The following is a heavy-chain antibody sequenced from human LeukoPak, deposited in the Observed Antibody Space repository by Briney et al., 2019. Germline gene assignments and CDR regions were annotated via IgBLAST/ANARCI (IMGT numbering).Heavy chain of an antibody. CDR2: IYYSGST. J-gene: IGHJ4*02. V-gene: IGHV4-61*08. Sequence: SQTLSLTCTVSGGSISSGDYYWSWIRQPPGKGLEWIGYIYYSGSTNYNPSLKSRVTISVDTSKNQFSLKLSSVTAADTAVYYCARVRYSSGWPDYWGQGTLVTVSS. CDR3: ARVRYSSGWPDY. CDR1: GGSISSGDYY. D-gene: IGHD6-19*01.